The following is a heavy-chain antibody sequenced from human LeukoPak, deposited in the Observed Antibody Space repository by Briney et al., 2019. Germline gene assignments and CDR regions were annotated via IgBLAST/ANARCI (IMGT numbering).Heavy chain of an antibody. CDR2: VYTSGST. Sequence: SETLSLTCTVSGGSISSDNYCWAWIRQPAGMGLEWIGRVYTSGSTDYNPSLKSRVTMSVDTSKNQFSLKLSSVTAADTAVYYCASGPPPDFDYWGQGTLVTVSS. V-gene: IGHV4-61*02. CDR1: GGSISSDNYC. CDR3: ASGPPPDFDY. J-gene: IGHJ4*02.